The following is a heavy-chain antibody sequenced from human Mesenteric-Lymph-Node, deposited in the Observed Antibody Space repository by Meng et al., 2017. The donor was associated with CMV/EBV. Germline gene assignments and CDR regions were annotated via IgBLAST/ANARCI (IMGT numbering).Heavy chain of an antibody. J-gene: IGHJ4*02. CDR1: YW. CDR2: IYPGDSDT. Sequence: YWIGWVRQMPGKGLEWMGIIYPGDSDTRYSPSFQGQVTISVDKSISTAYLQWSSLKASDTAMYYCARPSSGTLFAPFDYWGQGTLVTVSS. CDR3: ARPSSGTLFAPFDY. D-gene: IGHD3-10*01. V-gene: IGHV5-51*01.